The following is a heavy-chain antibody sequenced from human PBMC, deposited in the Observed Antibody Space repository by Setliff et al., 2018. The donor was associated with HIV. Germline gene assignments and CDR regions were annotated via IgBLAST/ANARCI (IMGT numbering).Heavy chain of an antibody. Sequence: GGSLRLSCAASGFTFSSYWMTWVRQAPGKGLEWVAYIKQDGSEKYYLDSVKGRFTISRDNAKNSLYLQMNSLRAEDTAVYYCARVLLRTNAVYGVVSNQFDPWGQGTLVTVSS. D-gene: IGHD2-8*01. V-gene: IGHV3-7*01. J-gene: IGHJ5*02. CDR2: IKQDGSEK. CDR3: ARVLLRTNAVYGVVSNQFDP. CDR1: GFTFSSYW.